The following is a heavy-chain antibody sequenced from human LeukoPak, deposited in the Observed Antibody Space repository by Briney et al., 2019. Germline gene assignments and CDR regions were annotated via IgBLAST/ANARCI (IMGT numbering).Heavy chain of an antibody. CDR3: ARYSGALVSPLGYFDY. D-gene: IGHD5-12*01. CDR1: GITFSSYG. V-gene: IGHV3-30-3*01. Sequence: PGGSLRLSCAASGITFSSYGMHWVRQAPGKGLEWVAVISYDGSKKHYADSVKGRFTISRDNSKNTLYLQMNSLRAEDTAVYYCARYSGALVSPLGYFDYWGQGTLVTVSS. J-gene: IGHJ4*02. CDR2: ISYDGSKK.